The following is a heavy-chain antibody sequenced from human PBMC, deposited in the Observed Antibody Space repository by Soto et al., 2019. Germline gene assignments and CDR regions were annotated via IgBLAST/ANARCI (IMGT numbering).Heavy chain of an antibody. D-gene: IGHD2-21*02. Sequence: ASVKVSCKASGYTFTSYGISWVRQAPGQGLEWMGWISAYNGNTNYAQKLQGRVTMTTDTSTSTPYMELRSLRSDDTAVYYCARDGHIVVVTASHFDYRGQGTLVTVSS. CDR2: ISAYNGNT. V-gene: IGHV1-18*04. CDR3: ARDGHIVVVTASHFDY. CDR1: GYTFTSYG. J-gene: IGHJ4*02.